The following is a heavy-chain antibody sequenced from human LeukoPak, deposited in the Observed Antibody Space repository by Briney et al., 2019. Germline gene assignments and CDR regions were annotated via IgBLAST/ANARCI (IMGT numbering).Heavy chain of an antibody. V-gene: IGHV1-46*01. CDR2: INPSGGST. D-gene: IGHD1-26*01. J-gene: IGHJ4*02. CDR1: GYTFTSYY. CDR3: ARDAGLVGAGN. Sequence: GASVKVSCKASGYTFTSYYMLWVRQAPGQGLEWMGIINPSGGSTSYAQKFQGRVTMTRDMSTSTVYMELSSLRSEDTAVYYCARDAGLVGAGNWGQGTLVTVSS.